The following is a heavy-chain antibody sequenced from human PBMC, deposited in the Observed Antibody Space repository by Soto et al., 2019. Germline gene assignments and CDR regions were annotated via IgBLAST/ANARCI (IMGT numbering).Heavy chain of an antibody. D-gene: IGHD3-22*01. Sequence: QLQLQESGPGLVKPSETLSLTCTVSGGSISSSSYYWGWIRQPPGKGLEWIGSIYYSGSTYYNPSLKSRVTISVDTSKNHFSLKLSTVTAADTAVYYCARQYSSGYPTWWFDPWGQGTLVTVSS. J-gene: IGHJ5*02. CDR3: ARQYSSGYPTWWFDP. CDR2: IYYSGST. CDR1: GGSISSSSYY. V-gene: IGHV4-39*01.